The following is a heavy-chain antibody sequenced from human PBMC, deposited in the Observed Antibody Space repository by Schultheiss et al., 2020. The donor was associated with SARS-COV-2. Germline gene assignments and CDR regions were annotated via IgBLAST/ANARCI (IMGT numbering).Heavy chain of an antibody. CDR3: ARVGYCSSTSCSTSLNWFDP. V-gene: IGHV4-61*01. Sequence: SETLSLTCSVSGGSVSSGPYYWNWIRQPPGKGLEWIGEINHSGSTNYNPSLKSRVTISVDTSKNQFSLKLSSVTAADTAVYYCARVGYCSSTSCSTSLNWFDPWGQGTLVTVSS. CDR1: GGSVSSGPYY. J-gene: IGHJ5*02. D-gene: IGHD2-2*01. CDR2: INHSGST.